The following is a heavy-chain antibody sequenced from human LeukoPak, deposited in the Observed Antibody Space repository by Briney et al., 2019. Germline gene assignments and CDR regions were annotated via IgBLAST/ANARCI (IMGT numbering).Heavy chain of an antibody. CDR3: AREDYGSGSYFDY. CDR2: IYYSGST. CDR1: GGSISSYY. Sequence: SETLSLTCTVSGGSISSYYWSWIRQPPGKRLEWIGYIYYSGSTNYNPSLKSRVTISVDTSKNQFSLKLSSVTAADTAVYYCAREDYGSGSYFDYWGQGTLVTVSS. D-gene: IGHD3-10*01. J-gene: IGHJ4*02. V-gene: IGHV4-59*01.